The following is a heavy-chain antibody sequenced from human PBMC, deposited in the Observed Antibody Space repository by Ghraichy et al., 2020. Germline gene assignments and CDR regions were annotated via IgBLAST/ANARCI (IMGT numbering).Heavy chain of an antibody. CDR3: ARGVVVVPAAEYYFDY. V-gene: IGHV4-30-4*01. CDR2: IYYSGST. D-gene: IGHD2-2*01. Sequence: LRLSCTVSGGSISSGDYYWSWIRQPPGKGLEWIGYIYYSGSTYYNPSLKSRVTISVDTSKNQFSLKLSSVTAADTAVYYCARGVVVVPAAEYYFDYWGQGTLVTVSS. CDR1: GGSISSGDYY. J-gene: IGHJ4*02.